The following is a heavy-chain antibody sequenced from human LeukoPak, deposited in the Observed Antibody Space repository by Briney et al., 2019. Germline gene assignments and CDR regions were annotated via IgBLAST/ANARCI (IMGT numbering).Heavy chain of an antibody. CDR3: ARDLSGGGCDI. V-gene: IGHV3-30-3*01. CDR1: GFTFSSYA. D-gene: IGHD2-21*01. CDR2: ISYDGNNK. J-gene: IGHJ3*02. Sequence: GVSLRLSCAASGFTFSSYAMHWVRQAPGKGLEWVTVISYDGNNKYFADSVKGRFTVSRDNSKNTLYLQMNSLRAEDTAVYYCARDLSGGGCDIWGQGTMVTVSS.